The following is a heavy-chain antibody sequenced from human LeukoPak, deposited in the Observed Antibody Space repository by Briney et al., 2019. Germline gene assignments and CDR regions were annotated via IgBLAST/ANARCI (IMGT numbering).Heavy chain of an antibody. D-gene: IGHD6-19*01. V-gene: IGHV4-61*01. CDR2: IYYSGTT. CDR1: GGSVSSGSYY. Sequence: SETLSLTCTVSGGSVSSGSYYWTWIRQPPGKGLEWIGYIYYSGTTNYNPSLKSRVTISVDTSKNQFSQKLGSVTAADTAVYYCARVGIAVASPFFDYWGQGTLVTVSS. J-gene: IGHJ4*02. CDR3: ARVGIAVASPFFDY.